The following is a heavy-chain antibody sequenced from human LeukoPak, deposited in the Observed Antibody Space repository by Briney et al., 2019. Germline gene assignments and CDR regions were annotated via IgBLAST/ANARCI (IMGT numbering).Heavy chain of an antibody. D-gene: IGHD1-26*01. CDR2: IIPIFGTA. V-gene: IGHV1-69*13. Sequence: SVKVSCKASGGTFSSYAISWVRQAPGRGLEWMGGIIPIFGTANYAQKFQGRVTITADESTSTAYMELSSLRSEDTAVYYCAVVVGATTYYFDYWGQGTLVTVSS. CDR3: AVVVGATTYYFDY. CDR1: GGTFSSYA. J-gene: IGHJ4*02.